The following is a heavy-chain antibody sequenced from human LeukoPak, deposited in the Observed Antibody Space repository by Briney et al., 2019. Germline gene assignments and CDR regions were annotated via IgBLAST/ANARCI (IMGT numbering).Heavy chain of an antibody. CDR2: INPNSGGT. J-gene: IGHJ5*02. CDR3: ARDLPPYYDSSGYYDWFDP. CDR1: GYTFTCYY. V-gene: IGHV1-2*02. D-gene: IGHD3-22*01. Sequence: ASVKVSCKASGYTFTCYYMHWVRQAPGQGLEWMGWINPNSGGTNYAQKFQGRVTMTRDTSISTAYMELSRLRSDDTAVYYCARDLPPYYDSSGYYDWFDPWGQGTLVTVSS.